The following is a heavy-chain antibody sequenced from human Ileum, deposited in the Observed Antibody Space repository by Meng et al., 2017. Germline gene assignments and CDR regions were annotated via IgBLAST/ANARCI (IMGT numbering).Heavy chain of an antibody. CDR1: GSSISSRDW. Sequence: VRLRGWGARLVTTSGTLPLPCAVSGSSISSRDWWGWVRQPPGKGLEWIGEISQESGRTNYNPSLKSRVTISLDKSQNQFSLNLNSVTAADTAVYYCVRNEGYSLGDWGQGTLVTVSS. CDR2: ISQESGRT. V-gene: IGHV4-4*02. J-gene: IGHJ4*02. D-gene: IGHD2-21*01. CDR3: VRNEGYSLGD.